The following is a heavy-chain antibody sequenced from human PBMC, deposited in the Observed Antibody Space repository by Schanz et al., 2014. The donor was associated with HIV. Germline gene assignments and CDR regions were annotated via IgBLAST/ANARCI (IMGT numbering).Heavy chain of an antibody. CDR2: IIPVFGTA. CDR1: GHTFTNYG. CDR3: ARSRYGDHPYYFDL. J-gene: IGHJ4*02. D-gene: IGHD2-21*02. Sequence: QLQLVQSGAGVKKPGASVKVSCKASGHTFTNYGISWVRQAPGQGLEWMGGIIPVFGTANYAQKFQGRVTINADQSTTTVYMYLSSLRSDDTAVYYCARSRYGDHPYYFDLWGQGTPVAVS. V-gene: IGHV1-69*01.